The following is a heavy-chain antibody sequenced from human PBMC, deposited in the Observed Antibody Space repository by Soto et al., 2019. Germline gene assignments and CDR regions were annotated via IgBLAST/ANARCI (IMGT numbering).Heavy chain of an antibody. J-gene: IGHJ5*02. D-gene: IGHD1-26*01. V-gene: IGHV4-39*01. CDR2: IYYSGST. CDR1: GGSISSSSYY. Sequence: PSETLSLTCTVSGGSISSSSYYWGWIRQPPGKGLEWIGSIYYSGSTYYNPSLKSRVTISVDTSKNQFSLKLSSVTAADTAVYYCARFPRGSYPNWFDPWGQGTLVTAPQ. CDR3: ARFPRGSYPNWFDP.